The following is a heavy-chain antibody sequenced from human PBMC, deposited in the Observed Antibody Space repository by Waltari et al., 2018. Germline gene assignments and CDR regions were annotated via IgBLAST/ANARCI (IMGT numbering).Heavy chain of an antibody. V-gene: IGHV1-69*01. CDR1: GGTFSSYA. CDR3: ARDLDGREGAARQLDY. D-gene: IGHD6-6*01. CDR2: IIPIFGTA. J-gene: IGHJ4*02. Sequence: QVQLVQSGAEVKKPGSSVKVSCKASGGTFSSYAISWVRQAPGQGLEWMGGIIPIFGTANYAQKFQGRVTMTADESTSTAYMELSSLRSEDTAVYYCARDLDGREGAARQLDYWGQGTLVTVSS.